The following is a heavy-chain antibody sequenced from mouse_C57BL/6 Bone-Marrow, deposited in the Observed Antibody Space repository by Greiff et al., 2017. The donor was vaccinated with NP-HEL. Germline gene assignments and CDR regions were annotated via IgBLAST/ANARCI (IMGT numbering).Heavy chain of an antibody. V-gene: IGHV14-4*01. J-gene: IGHJ1*03. D-gene: IGHD2-5*01. Sequence: EVQLQQSGAELVRPGASVKLSCTASGFNIKDDYMHWVKQRPEQGLEWIGWIDPENGDTEYASKFQGKATITADTSSNTAYLQLSSLTSEDTAVYYCIYSNYWYFDVWGTGTTVTVSS. CDR1: GFNIKDDY. CDR2: IDPENGDT. CDR3: IYSNYWYFDV.